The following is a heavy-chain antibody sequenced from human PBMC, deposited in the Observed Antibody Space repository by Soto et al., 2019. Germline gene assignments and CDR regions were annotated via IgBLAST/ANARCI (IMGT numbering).Heavy chain of an antibody. CDR3: ARVSPRGYSYGYLDYYGMDV. CDR2: IYYSGST. CDR1: GGSVSSGSYY. J-gene: IGHJ6*02. V-gene: IGHV4-61*01. D-gene: IGHD5-18*01. Sequence: SETLPLTCTVSGGSVSSGSYYWSWIRQPPGKGLEWIGYIYYSGSTNYNPSLKSRVTISVDTSKNQFSLKLSSVTAAETAVYYRARVSPRGYSYGYLDYYGMDVWGQGTTVTVSS.